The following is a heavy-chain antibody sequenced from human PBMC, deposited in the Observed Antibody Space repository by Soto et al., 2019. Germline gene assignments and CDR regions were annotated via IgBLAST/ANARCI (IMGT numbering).Heavy chain of an antibody. CDR2: ISGSGGSA. V-gene: IGHV3-23*01. D-gene: IGHD5-18*01. CDR1: GFTFSSYA. J-gene: IGHJ4*02. Sequence: GGSLRLSCAASGFTFSSYAISWVRQAPGKGLEWVSAISGSGGSADYVDSVKGRFTISRDNSKNTLYLQMNSLRAVDTAVYYCAKLQAYSYGPGAYFEYWGQGTLVTVSS. CDR3: AKLQAYSYGPGAYFEY.